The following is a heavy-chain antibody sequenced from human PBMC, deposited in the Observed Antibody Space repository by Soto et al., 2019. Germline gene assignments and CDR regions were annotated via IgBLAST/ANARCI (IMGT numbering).Heavy chain of an antibody. V-gene: IGHV4-59*01. D-gene: IGHD6-19*01. J-gene: IGHJ5*02. CDR2: IYYSGST. CDR3: ARANSSGWYAFWCDP. Sequence: QVHLQESGPGLVKPSETLSLTCTVSGGSISSYYWCWIRQPPGKGLEWIGYIYYSGSTNYNPSLKSRVIVSVDPSKDQSSRKLSSVTAANTAVYYCARANSSGWYAFWCDPWGQGTLVTVSS. CDR1: GGSISSYY.